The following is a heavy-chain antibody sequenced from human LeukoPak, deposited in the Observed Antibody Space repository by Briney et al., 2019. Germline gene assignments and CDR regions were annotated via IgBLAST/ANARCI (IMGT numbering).Heavy chain of an antibody. CDR2: IYYSGST. CDR3: ARQRNDYYDSSGHDY. CDR1: GDSTSNINYY. V-gene: IGHV4-39*01. D-gene: IGHD3-22*01. Sequence: SETLSLTCTVSGDSTSNINYYWGWIRQPPGKGLEWIGSIYYSGSTYYNPSLKSRVTISVDTSKNQFSLKLSSVTAADTAVYYCARQRNDYYDSSGHDYWGQRTLVTVSS. J-gene: IGHJ4*02.